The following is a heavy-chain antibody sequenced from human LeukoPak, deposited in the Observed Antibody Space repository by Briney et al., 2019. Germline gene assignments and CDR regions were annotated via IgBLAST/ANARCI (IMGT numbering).Heavy chain of an antibody. CDR1: GFTFSSYA. V-gene: IGHV4-39*01. D-gene: IGHD3-22*01. J-gene: IGHJ4*02. CDR2: IYYSGST. CDR3: ARYSSAYYYDFHY. Sequence: PGGSLRLSCAASGFTFSSYAMSWVRQPPGKGLEWIGSIYYSGSTYYNPSLKSRVTIFLDTSKSQFSLKLSSVTAADTAVYYCARYSSAYYYDFHYWGQGTLVTVSS.